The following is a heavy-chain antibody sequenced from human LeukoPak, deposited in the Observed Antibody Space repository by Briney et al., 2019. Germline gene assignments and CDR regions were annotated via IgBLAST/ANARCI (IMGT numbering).Heavy chain of an antibody. D-gene: IGHD3-22*01. CDR1: GGSFSGYF. CDR2: INHSGST. J-gene: IGHJ4*02. Sequence: SETLSLTCAVYGGSFSGYFWTWIRQPPGKGLEWIGEINHSGSTNYNPSLKSRVSISVDSSKKEFSLTLTSVTAADTAVYYCARGLLFYDTSALGYWGQGTLVTVSS. CDR3: ARGLLFYDTSALGY. V-gene: IGHV4-34*01.